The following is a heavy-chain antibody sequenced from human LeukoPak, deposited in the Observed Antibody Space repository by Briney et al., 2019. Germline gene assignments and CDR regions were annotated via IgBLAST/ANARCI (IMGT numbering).Heavy chain of an antibody. Sequence: GASLKISCKGSGYSFTSYWIGWVRQMPGKGLEWIGIIYPGDSDTRYSPSFQGQVTISADKSISTAYLQWSSLKASDTAMYYCARHAYSNYGYYYYGMDVWGQGTTVTVSS. V-gene: IGHV5-51*01. CDR1: GYSFTSYW. CDR2: IYPGDSDT. D-gene: IGHD4-11*01. CDR3: ARHAYSNYGYYYYGMDV. J-gene: IGHJ6*02.